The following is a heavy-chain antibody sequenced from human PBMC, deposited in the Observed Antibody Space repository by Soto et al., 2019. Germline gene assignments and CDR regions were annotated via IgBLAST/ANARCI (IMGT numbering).Heavy chain of an antibody. J-gene: IGHJ3*02. CDR3: ARHADRGSYSRAFDI. CDR2: IFYDGTT. CDR1: AVSLSPGAYH. V-gene: IGHV4-39*01. D-gene: IGHD1-26*01. Sequence: SATLSLTCPVSAVSLSPGAYHWGCIRQPPGRGLEWIGSIFYDGTTYYNPSLKSRVTISVDASKNQFSVKLSSVTAPDTAVYYWARHADRGSYSRAFDIWGQGTMVT.